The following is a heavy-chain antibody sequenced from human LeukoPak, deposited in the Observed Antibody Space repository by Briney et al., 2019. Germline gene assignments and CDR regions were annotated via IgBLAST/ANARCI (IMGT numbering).Heavy chain of an antibody. CDR2: MNPNSGNT. CDR1: GYTFTSYD. CDR3: AGAYCSSTSCYTPYYYGMDV. Sequence: ASVKVSCKASGYTFTSYDINWVRQATGQGLEWMGWMNPNSGNTGYAQKFQGRVTMTRNTSISTAYMELSSLRSEDTAVYYCAGAYCSSTSCYTPYYYGMDVWGQGTTVTVSS. V-gene: IGHV1-8*01. J-gene: IGHJ6*02. D-gene: IGHD2-2*02.